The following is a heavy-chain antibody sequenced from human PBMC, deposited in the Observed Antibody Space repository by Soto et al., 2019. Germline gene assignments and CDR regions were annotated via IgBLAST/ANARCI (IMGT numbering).Heavy chain of an antibody. D-gene: IGHD2-15*01. CDR3: ARLVVVVAENINWLDP. V-gene: IGHV5-51*01. J-gene: IGHJ5*02. Sequence: LGESLKISCKGSGYSFTSYWIGWVRQMPGKGLEWMGIIYPGDSDTRYSPSFQGQVTISADKSISTAYLQWSSLKASDTAMYYCARLVVVVAENINWLDPWGQGTLVTVSS. CDR1: GYSFTSYW. CDR2: IYPGDSDT.